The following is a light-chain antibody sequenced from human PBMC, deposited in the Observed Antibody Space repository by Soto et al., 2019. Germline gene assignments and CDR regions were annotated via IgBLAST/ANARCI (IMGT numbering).Light chain of an antibody. CDR3: QQYGSSPT. Sequence: EIVLTQSPGTLSLSPGERATLSCRASQSVSSSYLAWYQQKPGQAPRLLIYGASSRATGIPDRFSGSGSGAAFTLTISRLAPEDFAVYYCQQYGSSPTFGQGTKLEIK. CDR2: GAS. V-gene: IGKV3-20*01. J-gene: IGKJ2*01. CDR1: QSVSSSY.